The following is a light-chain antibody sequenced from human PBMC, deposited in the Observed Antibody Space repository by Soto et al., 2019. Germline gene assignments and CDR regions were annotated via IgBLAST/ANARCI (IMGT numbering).Light chain of an antibody. CDR3: QVWDSNNDRAI. J-gene: IGLJ2*01. Sequence: SYELTQPPSVSVAPGETARLTCGESNIGTKSVHWYQQRPGQAPVLVIFYDRERPSGMPGRFSGSNSGNTATLTISRVEAGDEADYYCQVWDSNNDRAIFGGGTQLTVL. V-gene: IGLV3-21*04. CDR2: YDR. CDR1: NIGTKS.